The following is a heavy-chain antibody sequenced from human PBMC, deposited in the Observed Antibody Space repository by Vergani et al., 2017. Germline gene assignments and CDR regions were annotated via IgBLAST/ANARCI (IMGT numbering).Heavy chain of an antibody. J-gene: IGHJ6*02. CDR3: TTAPYCSSTSCPIYGMDG. D-gene: IGHD2-2*01. CDR1: GFTFSNAW. CDR2: IKSKTDGGTT. Sequence: EVQLVESGGGLVKPGGSLRLSCAASGFTFSNAWMSWVRQAPGKGLEWVGRIKSKTDGGTTDYAAPVKGRFTISRDDSKNTLYLQMNSLKTEDTAVYYCTTAPYCSSTSCPIYGMDGWGQGTTVTVSS. V-gene: IGHV3-15*01.